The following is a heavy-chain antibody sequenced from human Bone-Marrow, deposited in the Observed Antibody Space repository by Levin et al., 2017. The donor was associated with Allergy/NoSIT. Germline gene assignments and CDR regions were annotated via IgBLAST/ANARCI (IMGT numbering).Heavy chain of an antibody. CDR3: AQGAYVYDSSGYD. CDR1: GFTFDDYT. J-gene: IGHJ4*02. D-gene: IGHD3-22*01. Sequence: QTGESLKISCAASGFTFDDYTMHWVRQVPGKGLEWVSGISWNSGSIDYADSVKGRFTISRDNAKSSLFLQMNSLRAEHTAFYYCAQGAYVYDSSGYDWGQGTLVTVSS. CDR2: ISWNSGSI. V-gene: IGHV3-9*01.